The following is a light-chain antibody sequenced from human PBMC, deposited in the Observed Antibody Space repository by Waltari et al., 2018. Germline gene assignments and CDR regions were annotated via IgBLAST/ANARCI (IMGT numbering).Light chain of an antibody. CDR1: QDIGHN. V-gene: IGKV1-39*01. CDR2: WAS. Sequence: DIQMTQSPSPLSASVGDTVTITCQASQDIGHNLNWYQQKLGKAPKLLIYWASTLQGGIPSRFSGSGSGTDFTLTINSLQPEDFATYYCQQGQSYPLTFGGGTKVEIK. CDR3: QQGQSYPLT. J-gene: IGKJ4*01.